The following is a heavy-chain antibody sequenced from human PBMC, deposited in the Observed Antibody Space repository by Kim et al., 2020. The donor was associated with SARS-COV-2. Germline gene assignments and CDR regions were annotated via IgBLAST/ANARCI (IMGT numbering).Heavy chain of an antibody. J-gene: IGHJ3*02. CDR2: INPNSGGT. CDR1: GYTFTGYY. D-gene: IGHD3-16*02. CDR3: ARSSIGRYRLSDLSAFDI. Sequence: ASVKVSCKASGYTFTGYYMHWVRQAPGQGLEWMGRINPNSGGTNYAQKFQGRVTMTRDTSISTAYMELSRLRSDDTAVYYCARSSIGRYRLSDLSAFDIWGQGTMVTVSS. V-gene: IGHV1-2*06.